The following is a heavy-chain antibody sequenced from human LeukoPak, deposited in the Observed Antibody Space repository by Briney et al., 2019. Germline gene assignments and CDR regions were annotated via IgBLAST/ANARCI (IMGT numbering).Heavy chain of an antibody. CDR1: GGSISSYY. CDR2: IYHSGST. Sequence: SETLSLTCTVSGGSISSYYWSWIRQPPGKGLEWIGEIYHSGSTNYNPSLKSRVTISVDKSKNQFSLKLSSVTAADTAVYYCARRPSGSGWIDYWGQGTLVTVSS. J-gene: IGHJ4*02. V-gene: IGHV4-59*12. CDR3: ARRPSGSGWIDY. D-gene: IGHD6-19*01.